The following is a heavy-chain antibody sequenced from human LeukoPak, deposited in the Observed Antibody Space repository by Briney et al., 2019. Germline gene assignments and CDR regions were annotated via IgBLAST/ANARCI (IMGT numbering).Heavy chain of an antibody. Sequence: GGSLRLSCAASGFTFSSYWMSWVRQAPGKGLEWVANIKKDGSEKYYVGSVRGRFTISRDNAKNSLSLQMNSLRAEDTAVYYCVRYTRRYAFDYWGQGTLVTVSS. CDR3: VRYTRRYAFDY. CDR1: GFTFSSYW. J-gene: IGHJ4*02. D-gene: IGHD5-18*01. CDR2: IKKDGSEK. V-gene: IGHV3-7*04.